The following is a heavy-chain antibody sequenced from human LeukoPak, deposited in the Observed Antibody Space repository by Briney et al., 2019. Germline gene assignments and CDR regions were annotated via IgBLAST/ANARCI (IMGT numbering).Heavy chain of an antibody. D-gene: IGHD4-23*01. CDR1: GGSISSTSYY. CDR3: ARGVNQYSGKPYYFDY. J-gene: IGHJ4*02. Sequence: SETLSLTCTVSGGSISSTSYYWGWIRQPPGKGLEWIGSIYYSGSTYYNPSLKSRVTISVDTSKNQFSLKLSSVTAADTAVYYCARGVNQYSGKPYYFDYWGQGTLVTVSS. CDR2: IYYSGST. V-gene: IGHV4-39*07.